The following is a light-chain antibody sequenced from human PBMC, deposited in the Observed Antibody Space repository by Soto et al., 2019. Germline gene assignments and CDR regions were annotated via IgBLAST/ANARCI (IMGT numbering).Light chain of an antibody. CDR3: QQYGSSRWT. J-gene: IGKJ1*01. CDR1: QSVSSTY. V-gene: IGKV3-20*01. Sequence: EIVLTQSPGTLSLSPGDVATLSCRASQSVSSTYLAWYQQKPGQAPRLLIYGASSRATGIPDRFSGSGSGTDFTITISRLEPEDFAVYYCQQYGSSRWTFGQGTKVEIK. CDR2: GAS.